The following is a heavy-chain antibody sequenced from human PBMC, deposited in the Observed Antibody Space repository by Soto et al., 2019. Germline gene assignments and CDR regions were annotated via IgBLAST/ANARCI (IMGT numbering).Heavy chain of an antibody. D-gene: IGHD5-18*01. V-gene: IGHV4-34*01. CDR1: GGSFSGYY. Sequence: QVQLRQWGAGLLKPSETLSLTCAVYGGSFSGYYWSWIRQPPGKGLEWIGEINHSGSTNYNPSLKSRVTISVDTSKNQFSLKLSSVTAADTAVYYCARGWDLRGYTLTWGQGTLVTVSS. CDR3: ARGWDLRGYTLT. CDR2: INHSGST. J-gene: IGHJ4*02.